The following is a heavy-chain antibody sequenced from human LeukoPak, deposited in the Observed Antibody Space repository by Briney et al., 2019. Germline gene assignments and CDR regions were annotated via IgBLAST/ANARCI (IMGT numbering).Heavy chain of an antibody. J-gene: IGHJ6*03. Sequence: PSETLSLTCAVYGGSFSGYYWSWIRQPPGKGLEWIGEINHSGSTNYNPSLKSRVTISVDTSKNQFSLKLSSVTAADTAVYYCAREVRQLLWFGELYNYYYMDVWGKGTTVTVSS. D-gene: IGHD3-10*01. CDR2: INHSGST. CDR1: GGSFSGYY. V-gene: IGHV4-34*01. CDR3: AREVRQLLWFGELYNYYYMDV.